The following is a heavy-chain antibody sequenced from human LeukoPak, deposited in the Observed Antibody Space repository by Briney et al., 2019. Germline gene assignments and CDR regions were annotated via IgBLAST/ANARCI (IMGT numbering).Heavy chain of an antibody. D-gene: IGHD3-10*01. CDR3: ASFSGNRYGLRRDAFDI. CDR1: GGSISSYY. Sequence: PSETLSLTCTVSGGSISSYYWSWIRQPPGKGLEWIGNIHYSGITNNNPSLKSRVSISVDTSKKQFSLKLNSVTAADTAVYYCASFSGNRYGLRRDAFDIWGQGTMVIVSS. CDR2: IHYSGIT. V-gene: IGHV4-59*01. J-gene: IGHJ3*02.